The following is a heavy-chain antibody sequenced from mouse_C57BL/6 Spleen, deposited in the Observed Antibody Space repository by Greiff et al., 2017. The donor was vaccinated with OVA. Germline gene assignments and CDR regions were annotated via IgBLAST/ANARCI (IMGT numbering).Heavy chain of an antibody. CDR1: GYTFTDYY. V-gene: IGHV1-19*01. J-gene: IGHJ2*01. Sequence: EVQLQQSGPVLVKPGASVKMSCKASGYTFTDYYMNWVKQSHGQSLEWIGVINPYNGGTSYTQKFKGKATLTVDKSSSTAYMELNSLTSEDSADYYCARRGWVYYFDYWGQGTTLTVSS. CDR3: ARRGWVYYFDY. CDR2: INPYNGGT. D-gene: IGHD3-3*01.